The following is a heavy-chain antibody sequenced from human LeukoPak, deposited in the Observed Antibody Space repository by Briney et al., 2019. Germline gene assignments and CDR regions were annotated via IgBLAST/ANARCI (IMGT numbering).Heavy chain of an antibody. V-gene: IGHV1-2*02. D-gene: IGHD3-22*01. J-gene: IGHJ4*02. CDR2: INPNSGGT. Sequence: ASVKVSCKASGYTFTGYYMHWVRQAPGQGLEWMGWINPNSGGTNYAQKFQGRVTMTRDTSISTAYMELSRLRSDDTAVYYCARVGYYDSSGYDYFDYWGQGTLVTVSS. CDR3: ARVGYYDSSGYDYFDY. CDR1: GYTFTGYY.